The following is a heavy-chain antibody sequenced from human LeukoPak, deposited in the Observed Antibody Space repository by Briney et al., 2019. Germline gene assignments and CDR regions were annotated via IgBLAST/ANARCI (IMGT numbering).Heavy chain of an antibody. J-gene: IGHJ5*02. CDR3: ASHRGGGGSRSNWFDP. D-gene: IGHD2-15*01. CDR2: IYYSGST. CDR1: GGSISSSSYY. V-gene: IGHV4-39*07. Sequence: SETLSLTCTVSGGSISSSSYYWGWIRQPPGKGLEWIGSIYYSGSTNYNPSLKSRVTISVDTSKNQFSLKLSSVTAADTAVYYCASHRGGGGSRSNWFDPWGQGTLVTVSS.